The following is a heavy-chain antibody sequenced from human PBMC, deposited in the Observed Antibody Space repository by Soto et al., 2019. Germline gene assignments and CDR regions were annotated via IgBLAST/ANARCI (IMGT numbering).Heavy chain of an antibody. CDR2: ISAYNGNT. J-gene: IGHJ4*02. Sequence: GASVKVSCKASGYTFTSYGISWVRQAPGQGLEWMGWISAYNGNTNYAQKLQGRVTMTTDTSTSTAYMELRSLRSDDAAVYYCARAPWGRRDGYTYYFDYWGPGTLVTVSS. CDR3: ARAPWGRRDGYTYYFDY. CDR1: GYTFTSYG. V-gene: IGHV1-18*01. D-gene: IGHD5-12*01.